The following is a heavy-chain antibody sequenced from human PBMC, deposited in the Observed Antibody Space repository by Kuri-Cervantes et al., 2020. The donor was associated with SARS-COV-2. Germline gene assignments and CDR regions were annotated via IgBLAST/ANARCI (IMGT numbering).Heavy chain of an antibody. Sequence: GESLKISRAASGFTFSSYSMNWVRQAPGKGLEWVSSISSSSSYIYYADSVKGRFTISRDNAKNSLYLQMNSLRAEDTAVYYCARDWAPGVAAREFDYWGQGTLVTVSS. CDR3: ARDWAPGVAAREFDY. CDR2: ISSSSSYI. J-gene: IGHJ4*02. CDR1: GFTFSSYS. V-gene: IGHV3-21*01. D-gene: IGHD6-6*01.